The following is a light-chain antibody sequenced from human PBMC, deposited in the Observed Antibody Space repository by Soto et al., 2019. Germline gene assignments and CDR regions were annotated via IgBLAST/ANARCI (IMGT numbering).Light chain of an antibody. Sequence: QSALTHPAPVSGSPGQSITISCSGTSSDIRSYNHVAWYQQFPGKSPKLMIYAVSDRPPGVSDCFSGSKSGITASLTISGLQTEGVADYYCVSYTDRQSYVFGTGTKVTVL. V-gene: IGLV2-14*03. J-gene: IGLJ1*01. CDR3: VSYTDRQSYV. CDR2: AVS. CDR1: SSDIRSYNH.